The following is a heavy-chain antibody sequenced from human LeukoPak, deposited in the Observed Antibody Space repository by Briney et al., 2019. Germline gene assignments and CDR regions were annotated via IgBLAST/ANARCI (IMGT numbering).Heavy chain of an antibody. CDR2: IWYDGSNK. Sequence: PGGSLRLSCAASGFTFSSYGMHWVRQAPGKGLEWVAVIWYDGSNKYYADSVKGRFTIPRDNSKNTLYLQMNSLRAEDTAVYYCARDSEYNWNLDAFDIWGQGTMVTVSS. V-gene: IGHV3-33*01. CDR1: GFTFSSYG. J-gene: IGHJ3*02. CDR3: ARDSEYNWNLDAFDI. D-gene: IGHD1-20*01.